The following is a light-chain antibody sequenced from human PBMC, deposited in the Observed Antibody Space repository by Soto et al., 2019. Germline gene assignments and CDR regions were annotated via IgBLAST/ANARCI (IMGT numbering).Light chain of an antibody. V-gene: IGKV3-20*01. CDR2: GAS. CDR1: QSVSNNY. Sequence: EVVLTQSPATLSLSPGERATLSCRASQSVSNNYLAWYQQKPGQAPRLLIYGASNRATGIPDRFSGSGSGTDFTLTISRLEPEDFAVYYCQQYGTSPRTFGQGTKVDIK. J-gene: IGKJ1*01. CDR3: QQYGTSPRT.